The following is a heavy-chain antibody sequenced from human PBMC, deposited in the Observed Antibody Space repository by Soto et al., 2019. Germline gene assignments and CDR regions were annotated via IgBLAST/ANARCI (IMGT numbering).Heavy chain of an antibody. CDR2: IYHSGST. Sequence: QVQLQESGPGLVKPSGTLSLTCAVSSGSISSSNWWSWVRQPPGKGLEWIGEIYHSGSTNYNPSLKSRVTISVDNSKNQFSLKLSSVTAADTAVYYCAARLKGDYIAGDAFDIWGQGTMVTVSS. J-gene: IGHJ3*02. D-gene: IGHD4-17*01. CDR3: AARLKGDYIAGDAFDI. V-gene: IGHV4-4*02. CDR1: SGSISSSNW.